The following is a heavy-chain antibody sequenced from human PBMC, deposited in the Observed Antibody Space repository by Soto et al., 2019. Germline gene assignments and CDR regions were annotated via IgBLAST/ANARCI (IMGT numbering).Heavy chain of an antibody. CDR3: ARDSSRIAVAGTPFYYYGMDV. V-gene: IGHV4-59*01. J-gene: IGHJ6*02. Sequence: LXLTCTVSGGSISIYYWSWIRQPPGKGLECIGYIYYSGSTNYNPSLKSRVTISVDTSKNQFSLKLSSVTAADTAVYYCARDSSRIAVAGTPFYYYGMDVWGQGTTVTVSS. CDR1: GGSISIYY. D-gene: IGHD6-19*01. CDR2: IYYSGST.